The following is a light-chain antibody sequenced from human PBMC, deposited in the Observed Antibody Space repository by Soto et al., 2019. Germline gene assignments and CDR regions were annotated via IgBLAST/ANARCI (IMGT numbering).Light chain of an antibody. CDR1: QSISNNY. J-gene: IGKJ4*01. CDR3: QQYGSAFLT. Sequence: EIVLTQSPGTLSLSPGERATLSCRASQSISNNYVAWYQQKPGQAPRLLIYGASNRASGIPDRFSGSASGTAFTLTINRLEREDFAVYHCQQYGSAFLTFGGGTKVEIK. CDR2: GAS. V-gene: IGKV3-20*01.